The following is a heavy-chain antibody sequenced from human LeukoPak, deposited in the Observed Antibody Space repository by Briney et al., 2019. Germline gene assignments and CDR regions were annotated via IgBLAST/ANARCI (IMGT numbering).Heavy chain of an antibody. Sequence: ASVKVSCKASGYTFTSYYMHWVRQAPGQGLEWMGWINPNSGGTNYAQKFQGRVTMTRDTSISTAYMELSRLRSDDTAVYYCARVSGIATVLDYWGQGTLVTVSS. CDR2: INPNSGGT. CDR3: ARVSGIATVLDY. D-gene: IGHD6-13*01. J-gene: IGHJ4*02. CDR1: GYTFTSYY. V-gene: IGHV1-2*02.